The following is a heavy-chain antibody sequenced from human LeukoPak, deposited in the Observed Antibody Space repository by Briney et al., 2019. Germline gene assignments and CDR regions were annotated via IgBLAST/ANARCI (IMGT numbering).Heavy chain of an antibody. V-gene: IGHV3-7*01. D-gene: IGHD5-24*01. Sequence: GGSLRLSCAASGFTFRNYWMNWVRQAPGKGLECLANIKEDGSETYYADSVVGRFTISRDNAENSLYLQMNSLRAEDTAVYYCARETPRRGETRDGYRWGQGTLVTVSS. J-gene: IGHJ4*02. CDR3: ARETPRRGETRDGYR. CDR2: IKEDGSET. CDR1: GFTFRNYW.